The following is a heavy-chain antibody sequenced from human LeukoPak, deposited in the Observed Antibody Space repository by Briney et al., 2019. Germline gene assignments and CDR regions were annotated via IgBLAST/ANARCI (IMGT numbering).Heavy chain of an antibody. V-gene: IGHV3-23*01. Sequence: GGSLRLSCAASGFTFSSYGMTWVRQPPGKGLEWVSTISGSADSTYYADSVKGRFTISRDSSKNTLYLQMNSLRAEDTAVYYCAKTPLGSSFYYFDYWGQGTLVTVSS. J-gene: IGHJ4*02. D-gene: IGHD6-13*01. CDR3: AKTPLGSSFYYFDY. CDR1: GFTFSSYG. CDR2: ISGSADST.